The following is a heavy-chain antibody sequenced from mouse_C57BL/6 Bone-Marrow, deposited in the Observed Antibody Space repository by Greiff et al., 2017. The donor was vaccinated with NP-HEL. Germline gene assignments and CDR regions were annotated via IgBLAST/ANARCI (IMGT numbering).Heavy chain of an antibody. V-gene: IGHV1-69*01. CDR3: ARGSSYVH. CDR1: GYTFTSYW. D-gene: IGHD1-1*01. J-gene: IGHJ2*01. CDR2: IDPSDSYT. Sequence: QVQLQQSGAELVMPGASVKLSCKASGYTFTSYWMHWVKQRPGQGLEWIGEIDPSDSYTNYNQKFKGKSTLTVDKSSSTAYMQLSSLTSEDSAVYYCARGSSYVHWGQGTTLTVSS.